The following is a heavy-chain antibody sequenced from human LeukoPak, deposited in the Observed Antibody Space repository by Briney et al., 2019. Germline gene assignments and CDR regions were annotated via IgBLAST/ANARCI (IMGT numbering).Heavy chain of an antibody. Sequence: SETLSLTCAVYGGSFSGYYWSWIRQPPGKGLEWIGEINHSGSTNYNPSLKSRVTISVDTSKNQFSLKLSSVTAADTAVYYCARHFVATQDFDYWGQGTLVTVSS. CDR2: INHSGST. J-gene: IGHJ4*02. D-gene: IGHD1-26*01. CDR1: GGSFSGYY. CDR3: ARHFVATQDFDY. V-gene: IGHV4-34*01.